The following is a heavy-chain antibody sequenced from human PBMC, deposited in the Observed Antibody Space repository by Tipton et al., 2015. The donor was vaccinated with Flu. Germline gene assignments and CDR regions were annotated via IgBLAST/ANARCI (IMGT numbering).Heavy chain of an antibody. Sequence: TLSLTCTVSGGSITSYYWSLIRQPPGKGLEWIGYIYYSGSTNYNPSLKSRVTISVDTSKNQFSLKLSSVTAADTAVYYCARRKTVTTRLTYFDYWGQGTLVTVSS. CDR1: GGSITSYY. D-gene: IGHD4-17*01. CDR3: ARRKTVTTRLTYFDY. V-gene: IGHV4-59*08. J-gene: IGHJ4*02. CDR2: IYYSGST.